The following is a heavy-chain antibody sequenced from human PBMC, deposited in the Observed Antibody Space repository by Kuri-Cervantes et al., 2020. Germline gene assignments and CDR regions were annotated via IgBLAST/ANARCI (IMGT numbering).Heavy chain of an antibody. CDR1: GFTFSSYA. CDR3: AERGSKGRAFDI. V-gene: IGHV3-23*01. D-gene: IGHD1-26*01. CDR2: ISGSGGST. Sequence: GESLKISCAASGFTFSSYAMSWVRQAPGKGLEWVSAISGSGGSTYYADSVKGRFTISRDNSKNTLYLQMNSLRAEDTAVYYCAERGSKGRAFDIWGQGTMVTVSS. J-gene: IGHJ3*02.